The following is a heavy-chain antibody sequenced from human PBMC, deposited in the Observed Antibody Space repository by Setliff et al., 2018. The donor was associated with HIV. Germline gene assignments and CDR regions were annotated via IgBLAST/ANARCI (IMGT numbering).Heavy chain of an antibody. V-gene: IGHV1-69*08. CDR2: IIPILGTA. D-gene: IGHD3-22*01. CDR1: KGTFTTYR. J-gene: IGHJ3*02. CDR3: AGVFGVYYDKEGPYDAFDI. Sequence: SVKVSCKASKGTFTTYRFTWVRQAPGQGLEWMGRIIPILGTANYAQNFQGRLTITADKSTSTTYMELSSLRSEDTAMYYCAGVFGVYYDKEGPYDAFDIWGQGTMVTVSS.